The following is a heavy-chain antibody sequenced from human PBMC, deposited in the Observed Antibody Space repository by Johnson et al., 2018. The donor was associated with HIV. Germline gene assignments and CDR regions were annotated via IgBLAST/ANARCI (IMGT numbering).Heavy chain of an antibody. CDR1: GFTFSSYA. J-gene: IGHJ3*02. D-gene: IGHD5-12*01. V-gene: IGHV3-30-3*01. CDR2: ISHDGSNK. Sequence: QVQLVESGGGLVQPGGSLRLSCAASGFTFSSYAMSWVSQAPGKGLEWVAVISHDGSNKYYADSVKGRFTISRDNSKNTLYLQMNSLRPEDTAVYYCAKDRILSGYGPGAFDIWGQGTMVTVSS. CDR3: AKDRILSGYGPGAFDI.